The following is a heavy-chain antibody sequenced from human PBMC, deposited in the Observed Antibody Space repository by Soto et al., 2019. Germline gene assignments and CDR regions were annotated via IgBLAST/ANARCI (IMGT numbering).Heavy chain of an antibody. Sequence: AETLSLTCTFSCCSVGIGSYYWAWIRQPPGKGLEWIGNVYYSGTTNYNPSLESRVTISVDTSKNQFSLKLNSVTAADTAVYYCARQTDSYYSFDAFDIWGQGTVVT. CDR1: CCSVGIGSYY. D-gene: IGHD3-22*01. CDR3: ARQTDSYYSFDAFDI. V-gene: IGHV4-39*01. J-gene: IGHJ3*02. CDR2: VYYSGTT.